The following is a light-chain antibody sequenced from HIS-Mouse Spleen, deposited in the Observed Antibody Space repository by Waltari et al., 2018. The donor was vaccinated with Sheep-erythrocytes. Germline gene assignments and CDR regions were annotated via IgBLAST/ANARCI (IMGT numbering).Light chain of an antibody. Sequence: AIRMTQSPSSFSASTGDRVTITCRASQGISSYLAWYQQKPGKAPKLLIYAASTLQSGVPSRFSFSGSGTEFTLAISCLQSEDFATYYCQQYYSYPPTFGQGTKVEIK. CDR3: QQYYSYPPT. CDR1: QGISSY. V-gene: IGKV1-8*01. CDR2: AAS. J-gene: IGKJ1*01.